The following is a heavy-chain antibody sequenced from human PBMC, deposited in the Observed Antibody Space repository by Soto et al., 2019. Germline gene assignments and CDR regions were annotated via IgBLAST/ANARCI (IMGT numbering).Heavy chain of an antibody. CDR2: VTPIFDTI. D-gene: IGHD5-18*01. V-gene: IGHV1-69*05. J-gene: IGHJ4*02. CDR3: ARGGDGYSLASRY. Sequence: QVQLVQSGAEVKKPGSSVKVSCKASGGTFISYTITWVRQAPGQGLEWMGGVTPIFDTINHAQKFQGRLTTTPDESTSPVQTELNSLRSQHTPVYYCARGGDGYSLASRYRGPGALFTVS. CDR1: GGTFISYT.